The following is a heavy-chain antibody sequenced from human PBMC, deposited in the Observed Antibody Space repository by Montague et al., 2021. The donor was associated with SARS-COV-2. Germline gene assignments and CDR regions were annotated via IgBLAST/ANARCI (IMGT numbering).Heavy chain of an antibody. J-gene: IGHJ6*02. Sequence: PALVKPTQTLTLTCTFSGSSLSTSGMCVSWIRQPPGKALEWLARIDWDDDKYYSTSLKTRLTISKDTSNNQVVLTMTNMDPVDTATYYCARTAGTDYTGYYYYAMDVWGQGTTVTVSS. CDR3: ARTAGTDYTGYYYYAMDV. V-gene: IGHV2-70*11. CDR1: GSSLSTSGMC. CDR2: IDWDDDK. D-gene: IGHD3-10*01.